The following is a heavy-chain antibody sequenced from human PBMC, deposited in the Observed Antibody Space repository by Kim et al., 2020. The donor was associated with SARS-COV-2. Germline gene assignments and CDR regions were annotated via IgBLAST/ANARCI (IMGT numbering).Heavy chain of an antibody. Sequence: GGSLRLSCEASGLTFRDYHVSWIRQAPGKGLEWISYIPPAGPTLHYPDSVKGRFTISRDNAKRSVYLQMNSLRVEDTAVYYCASGYNYGFGYWYFDLWGRGSLVTVSS. V-gene: IGHV3-11*01. CDR3: ASGYNYGFGYWYFDL. CDR1: GLTFRDYH. J-gene: IGHJ2*01. D-gene: IGHD5-18*01. CDR2: IPPAGPTL.